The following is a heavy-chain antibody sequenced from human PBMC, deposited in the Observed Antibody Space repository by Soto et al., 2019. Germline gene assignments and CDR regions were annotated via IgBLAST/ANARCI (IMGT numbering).Heavy chain of an antibody. CDR3: ERHDDWCDP. J-gene: IGHJ5*02. Sequence: SDTLSLTCNVSGDSITSPPYYWGWIRHPPGKGLEWIGTVYYSGATYYNPSLRDRLTVSADTSKHYFSLRLTSVTAEDTAVYYCERHDDWCDPWGQGSLVTGSS. CDR1: GDSITSPPYY. CDR2: VYYSGAT. V-gene: IGHV4-39*01.